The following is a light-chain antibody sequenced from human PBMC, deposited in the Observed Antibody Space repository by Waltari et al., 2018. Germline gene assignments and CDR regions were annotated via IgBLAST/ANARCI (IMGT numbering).Light chain of an antibody. J-gene: IGLJ2*01. Sequence: QSALTQPASVSGSPGQSITISCTGTSSDVGGYNYVPWYQQYPGKAPQLILFDVSRWPSGVSNRFSGSKSGNTASLTISGLQAEDEADYYCSSYTTTSAIIFGGGTTLTVL. CDR3: SSYTTTSAII. CDR1: SSDVGGYNY. CDR2: DVS. V-gene: IGLV2-14*03.